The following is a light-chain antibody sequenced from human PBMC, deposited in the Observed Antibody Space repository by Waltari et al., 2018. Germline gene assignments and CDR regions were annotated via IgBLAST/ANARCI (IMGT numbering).Light chain of an antibody. J-gene: IGKJ3*01. Sequence: DIQMTQSPSTLSASVGDRVTITCRASQSIGSWLAWYQQKPGKAPQLLIYEATSLESGVPSRFSARGVGTEFTLTISSLQPDDFATYYCQRYNSYPSTFGPGTKVDIK. V-gene: IGKV1-5*03. CDR2: EAT. CDR3: QRYNSYPST. CDR1: QSIGSW.